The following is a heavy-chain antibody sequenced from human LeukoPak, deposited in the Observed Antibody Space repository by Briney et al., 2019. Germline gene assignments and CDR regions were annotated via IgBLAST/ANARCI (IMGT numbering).Heavy chain of an antibody. D-gene: IGHD3-10*01. CDR2: INPSGGST. V-gene: IGHV1-46*01. CDR1: GYTFTSYY. J-gene: IGHJ4*02. Sequence: GASVKVSCKASGYTFTSYYMHWVRQAPGQGLEWMGIINPSGGSTSYAQKFQGRVTMTRDTSTSTVYMELSSLRSEDTAVYYCARDVPWESYYNDVDYWGQGTLVTVSS. CDR3: ARDVPWESYYNDVDY.